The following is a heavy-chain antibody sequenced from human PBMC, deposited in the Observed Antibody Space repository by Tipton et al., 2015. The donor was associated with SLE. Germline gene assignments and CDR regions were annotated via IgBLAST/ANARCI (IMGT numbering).Heavy chain of an antibody. J-gene: IGHJ4*02. D-gene: IGHD1-1*01. Sequence: TLSLTCSISSGSISDSIYYWGWIRQSPGKGLEWIGSIGYGGTTNYNPSLKSRVAMSVDMSKNQFSLKLTSVTAADTAVYYCASGNPVMPLWGQGTLVTVSS. V-gene: IGHV4-39*07. CDR2: IGYGGTT. CDR3: ASGNPVMPL. CDR1: SGSISDSIYY.